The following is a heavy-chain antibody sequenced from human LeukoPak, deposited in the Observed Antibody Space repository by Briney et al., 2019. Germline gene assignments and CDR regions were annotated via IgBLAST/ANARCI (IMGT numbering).Heavy chain of an antibody. J-gene: IGHJ4*02. CDR3: GRDGASNNPSSGWYGIDY. Sequence: PGGSLRLSCAASGFTLSSYWISWVRQAPGQGLEWVARIKQDSSEKYYVHSLKGRFTISRDKAKNSLYLEMNSLRAEDTAVYYCGRDGASNNPSSGWYGIDYWGQGTLVTVSS. CDR1: GFTLSSYW. D-gene: IGHD6-19*01. CDR2: IKQDSSEK. V-gene: IGHV3-7*01.